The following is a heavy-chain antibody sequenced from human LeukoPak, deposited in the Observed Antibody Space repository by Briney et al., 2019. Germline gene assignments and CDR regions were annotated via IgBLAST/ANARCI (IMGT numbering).Heavy chain of an antibody. Sequence: PGGSLRLSCAASGITFSSCAMSWVRQAPGKGLEWVSAISGSGGSTYYADSVKGRFTISRDNSKNTLYLQMNSLRAEDTAVYYCAKDRPVRYFDWLPAFDIWGQGTMVTVSS. D-gene: IGHD3-9*01. CDR2: ISGSGGST. CDR3: AKDRPVRYFDWLPAFDI. J-gene: IGHJ3*02. CDR1: GITFSSCA. V-gene: IGHV3-23*01.